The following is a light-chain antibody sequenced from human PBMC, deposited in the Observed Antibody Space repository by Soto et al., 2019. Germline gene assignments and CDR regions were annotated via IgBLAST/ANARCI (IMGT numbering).Light chain of an antibody. Sequence: EIVMTQSPATLSVSPGERATFSCRASQSVSSNLAWYQQKPGQAPRLLIYGASTRATGIPARFSGSGSGTEFTLTISSLQSEDFAVYYCQQYNNWLTFGQGTRLE. CDR3: QQYNNWLT. CDR1: QSVSSN. J-gene: IGKJ5*01. CDR2: GAS. V-gene: IGKV3-15*01.